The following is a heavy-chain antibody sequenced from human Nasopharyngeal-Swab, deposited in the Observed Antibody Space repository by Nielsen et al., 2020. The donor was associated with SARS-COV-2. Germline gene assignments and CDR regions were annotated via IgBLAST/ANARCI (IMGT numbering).Heavy chain of an antibody. CDR3: ARGNNWSSIGGHFDY. D-gene: IGHD1-1*01. CDR2: INPLFGTA. Sequence: SVKVSCKASGGTFTNYAISWVRQAPGQGLEWMGGINPLFGTANYAQRFQGRVTITADESTSTAYMELSSLRSEDTAVYYCARGNNWSSIGGHFDYWGQGTLVTVSS. CDR1: GGTFTNYA. J-gene: IGHJ4*02. V-gene: IGHV1-69*13.